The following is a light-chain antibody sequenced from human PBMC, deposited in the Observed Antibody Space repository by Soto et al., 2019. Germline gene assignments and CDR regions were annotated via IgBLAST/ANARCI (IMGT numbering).Light chain of an antibody. V-gene: IGLV1-40*01. J-gene: IGLJ3*02. CDR2: GNN. CDR1: SSNIGAGYD. Sequence: QSVLTQPPSVSGAPGQRVTISCTGSSSNIGAGYDVHWYQQLPGTAPKLLIYGNNNRPSGVPDRFSGSKSGISASLAITGLQAEDEADYYCQSYDSSLSGSVFGGGTKLTVL. CDR3: QSYDSSLSGSV.